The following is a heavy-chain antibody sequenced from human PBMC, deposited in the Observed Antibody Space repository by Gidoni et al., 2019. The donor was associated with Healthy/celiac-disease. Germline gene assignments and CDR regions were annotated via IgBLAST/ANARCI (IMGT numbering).Heavy chain of an antibody. Sequence: QVTLKESGPALVKPTQTLTLTCTFSGFSLSTSGMRVSWIRQPPGKALEWLARIEWDDDKFYSTSLKTRLTISKDTSKNQVVLTMTNMDPVDTATYYCAHDRGGFDPDGWFDPWGQGTLVTVSS. V-gene: IGHV2-70*04. J-gene: IGHJ5*02. CDR1: GFSLSTSGMR. CDR2: IEWDDDK. D-gene: IGHD3-22*01. CDR3: AHDRGGFDPDGWFDP.